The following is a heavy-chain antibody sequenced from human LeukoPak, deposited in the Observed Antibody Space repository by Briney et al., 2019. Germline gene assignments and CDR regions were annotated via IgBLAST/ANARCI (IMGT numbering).Heavy chain of an antibody. CDR3: ARDLSVLRYFDWLLSNNLFDY. J-gene: IGHJ4*02. V-gene: IGHV1-18*01. D-gene: IGHD3-9*01. Sequence: GASVKVSCKASGYTFTSYGISWVRQAPGQGLEWMGWISAYNGNTNYAQKLQGRVTMTTDTSTSTAYMELRSLRSDDTAVYYCARDLSVLRYFDWLLSNNLFDYWGPGTLVTVSS. CDR2: ISAYNGNT. CDR1: GYTFTSYG.